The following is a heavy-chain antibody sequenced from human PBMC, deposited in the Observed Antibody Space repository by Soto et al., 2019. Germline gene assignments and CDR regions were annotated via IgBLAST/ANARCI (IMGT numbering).Heavy chain of an antibody. CDR2: ITNTGGAT. CDR1: GFNFVNFF. V-gene: IGHV3-23*01. D-gene: IGHD3-3*02. J-gene: IGHJ4*02. CDR3: ERNPRSDIFGVRNIVENWIEQ. Sequence: GSLILSCAASGFNFVNFFMIFVRQAPGKLLQWVPSITNTGGATYHTDSVKGRFIVSRDNSKNVMFLLMRGLGVDDTALYFCERNPRSDIFGVRNIVENWIEQWGRGSLVTVSS.